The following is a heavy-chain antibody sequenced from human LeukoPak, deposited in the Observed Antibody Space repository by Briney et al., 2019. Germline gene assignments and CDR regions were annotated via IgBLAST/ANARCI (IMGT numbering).Heavy chain of an antibody. CDR1: GGSISSYY. CDR2: IYYSGST. J-gene: IGHJ4*02. D-gene: IGHD1-26*01. V-gene: IGHV4-59*01. CDR3: ARIGLYSGSYVNY. Sequence: SETLSLTCTVSGGSISSYYWSWIRQPPGKGLEWIGYIYYSGSTNYNPSLKSRVTISVDTSKNQFSLKLSSVTAADTAVYYCARIGLYSGSYVNYWGQGTLVTVSS.